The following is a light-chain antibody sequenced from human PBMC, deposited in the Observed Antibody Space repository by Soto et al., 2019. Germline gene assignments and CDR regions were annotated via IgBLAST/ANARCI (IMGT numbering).Light chain of an antibody. J-gene: IGLJ2*01. CDR2: EDN. CDR1: SGSIASNY. V-gene: IGLV6-57*02. Sequence: NFMLTQPHSVSESPGKTVTISCTGSSGSIASNYVQWYQQRPGSAPTTVIFEDNQRPSGFPDRFSGSIDSSSTSASLTISGLKTEDEADYYCQSYDSSNQRVFGGGTQLTVL. CDR3: QSYDSSNQRV.